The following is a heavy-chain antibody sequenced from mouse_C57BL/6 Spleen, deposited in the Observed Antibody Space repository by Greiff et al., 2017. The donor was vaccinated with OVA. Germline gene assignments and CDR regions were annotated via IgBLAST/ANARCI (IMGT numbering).Heavy chain of an antibody. V-gene: IGHV3-6*01. CDR3: AREGYYYGSSYWYFDV. CDR1: GYSITSGYY. CDR2: ISYDGSN. D-gene: IGHD1-1*01. Sequence: EVQVVESGPGLVKPSQSLSLTCSVTGYSITSGYYWNWIRKFPGNKLEWMGYISYDGSNNYNPFLKNRISITRDTSKNKFFLKLNSVTTEDTATYYCAREGYYYGSSYWYFDVWGTGTTVTVSS. J-gene: IGHJ1*03.